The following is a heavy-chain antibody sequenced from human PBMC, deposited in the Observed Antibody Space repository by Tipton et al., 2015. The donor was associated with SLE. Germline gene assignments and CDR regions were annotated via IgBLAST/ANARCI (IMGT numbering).Heavy chain of an antibody. J-gene: IGHJ4*02. CDR2: FNPSGGT. CDR1: GGSISSEY. D-gene: IGHD2-21*01. Sequence: TLSLTCTVSGGSISSEYWSWLRQPAGKGLEWIGRFNPSGGTNYNPSLKSRVAISVDTSKNHFSLNLTSVTAADTAVYYCARQGHIVEYYYDYWGQGTLVTVSS. V-gene: IGHV4-4*07. CDR3: ARQGHIVEYYYDY.